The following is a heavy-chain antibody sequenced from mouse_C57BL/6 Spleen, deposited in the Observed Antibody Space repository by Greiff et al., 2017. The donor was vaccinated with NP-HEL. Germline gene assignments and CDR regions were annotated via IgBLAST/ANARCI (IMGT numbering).Heavy chain of an antibody. D-gene: IGHD1-2*01. J-gene: IGHJ3*01. Sequence: EVNVVESGGGLVQPGESLKLSCESNEYEFPSHDMSWVRKTPEKRLELVAAINSDGGSTYYPDTMERRFIISRDNTKKTLYLQMSSLRSEDTALYDCARRHYDGGFAYWGQGTLVTVSA. CDR2: INSDGGST. CDR1: EYEFPSHD. V-gene: IGHV5-2*01. CDR3: ARRHYDGGFAY.